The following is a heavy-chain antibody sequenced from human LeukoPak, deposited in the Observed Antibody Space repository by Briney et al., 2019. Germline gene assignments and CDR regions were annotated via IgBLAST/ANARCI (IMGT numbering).Heavy chain of an antibody. V-gene: IGHV1-2*02. CDR1: GYTFTGYY. Sequence: GASVKVSCKASGYTFTGYYMHWVRQAPGQGLEWMGWINPNSGGTNYAQKFQGRVTMTRDTSISTAYMELSRLRSDDTAVYYCARGFGAVTIAYYYYMDVWGKGTTVTVSS. J-gene: IGHJ6*03. D-gene: IGHD4-17*01. CDR2: INPNSGGT. CDR3: ARGFGAVTIAYYYYMDV.